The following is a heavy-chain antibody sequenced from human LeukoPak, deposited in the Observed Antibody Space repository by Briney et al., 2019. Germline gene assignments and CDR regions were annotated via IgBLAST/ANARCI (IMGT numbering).Heavy chain of an antibody. CDR3: ARGVVVVPAATSPYYFDY. J-gene: IGHJ4*02. D-gene: IGHD2-2*01. Sequence: GASVKVSCKASGGTFTSYAISWVRQAPGQGLEWMGGIIPIFGTANYAQKFQGRVTITADESTSTAYMELSSLRSEDTAVYYCARGVVVVPAATSPYYFDYWGQGTLVIVSS. CDR2: IIPIFGTA. CDR1: GGTFTSYA. V-gene: IGHV1-69*13.